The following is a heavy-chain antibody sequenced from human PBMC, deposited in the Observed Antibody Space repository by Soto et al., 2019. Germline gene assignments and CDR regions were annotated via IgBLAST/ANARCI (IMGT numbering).Heavy chain of an antibody. Sequence: QVQLVQSGAEVKKPGSSVKVSCKASGGTFGSYAITWVRRSPGQGLEWLGGLIPILNSPAYAQKFQARVVITADEITNTAYLELNSLRFDDTAVYYCAREAPFGTRATCPMFYDMDVLGQGTTMTFAS. D-gene: IGHD3-10*02. CDR3: AREAPFGTRATCPMFYDMDV. CDR1: GGTFGSYA. J-gene: IGHJ6*02. V-gene: IGHV1-69*01. CDR2: LIPILNSP.